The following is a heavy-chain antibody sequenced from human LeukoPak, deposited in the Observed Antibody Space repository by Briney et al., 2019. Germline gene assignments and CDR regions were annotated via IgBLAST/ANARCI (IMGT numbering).Heavy chain of an antibody. J-gene: IGHJ6*02. V-gene: IGHV4-30-2*01. D-gene: IGHD1-26*01. CDR3: ARGGSYYYYYGMDV. CDR1: GGSISSGGYS. CDR2: IYHSGST. Sequence: SQTLSLTCAVSGGSISSGGYSWSWLRQPPGKGLEWIGYIYHSGSTYYNPSLKSRVTISVDRSKNQFSLKLSSVTAADTAVYYCARGGSYYYYYGMDVWGQGTTVTVSS.